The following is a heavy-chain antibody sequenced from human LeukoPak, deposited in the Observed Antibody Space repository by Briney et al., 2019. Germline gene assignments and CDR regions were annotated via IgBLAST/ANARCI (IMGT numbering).Heavy chain of an antibody. CDR2: VSGSGGNT. CDR3: AKVRRSDSKSPGDARVDY. J-gene: IGHJ4*02. D-gene: IGHD3-3*01. V-gene: IGHV3-23*01. CDR1: RFSFSTYA. Sequence: PGGSLRLSCVSSRFSFSTYAVSCVRQAPGKGLEWVSGVSGSGGNTDYSDSVKGRFTLSRDNSDNTVYLQLNSLRVEDTALYYCAKVRRSDSKSPGDARVDYWGQGTLVTVSS.